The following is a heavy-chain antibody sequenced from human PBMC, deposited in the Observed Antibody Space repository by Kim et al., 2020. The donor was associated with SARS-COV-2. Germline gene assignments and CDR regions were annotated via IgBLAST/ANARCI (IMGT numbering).Heavy chain of an antibody. CDR3: AHSGRKDYDISSGPYYFDS. CDR1: GFSLSSRGVA. CDR2: MYWEGDK. J-gene: IGHJ4*02. Sequence: SGPTLVNPTQTLTLTCIFSGFSLSSRGVAVGWIRQPPGKALEWLALMYWEGDKRYTSSLKARLTITKDTSENQVVLTMTNMDPVDTATYFCAHSGRKDYDISSGPYYFDSWGQGALVTVSS. V-gene: IGHV2-5*02. D-gene: IGHD3-22*01.